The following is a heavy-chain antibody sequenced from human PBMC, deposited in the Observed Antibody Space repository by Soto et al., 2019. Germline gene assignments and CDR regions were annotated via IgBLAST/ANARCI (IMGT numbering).Heavy chain of an antibody. CDR3: VSKLGSCTGGSCNWYFDL. V-gene: IGHV4-34*01. D-gene: IGHD2-15*01. CDR1: GGSFSGFY. Sequence: ETLSLTCAVYGGSFSGFYWSWIRQPPGKGLEWIGEINHSGSTNYNPSLKSRVTISADTSKNQFSLQLSSVTAADTAVYYCVSKLGSCTGGSCNWYFDLWGRGTLVTVSS. J-gene: IGHJ2*01. CDR2: INHSGST.